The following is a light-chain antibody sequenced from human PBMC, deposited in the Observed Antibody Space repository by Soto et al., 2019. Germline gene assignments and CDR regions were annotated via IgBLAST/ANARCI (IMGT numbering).Light chain of an antibody. CDR1: QSISSY. Sequence: DIQMTQSPSSLSASVGDRVTITCRASQSISSYLNWYQQKPGKAPKLLIYAASSLQSGVPSRFSGSGSGTDFTLTISSLQPEDFATYYCQQSYITPCTFGPGTKVDIK. CDR3: QQSYITPCT. CDR2: AAS. J-gene: IGKJ3*01. V-gene: IGKV1-39*01.